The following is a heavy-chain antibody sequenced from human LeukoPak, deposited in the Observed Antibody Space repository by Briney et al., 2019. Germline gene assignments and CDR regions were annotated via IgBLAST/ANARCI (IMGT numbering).Heavy chain of an antibody. V-gene: IGHV4-59*01. J-gene: IGHJ2*01. CDR2: IYYSGST. CDR3: ARRGANSGSYSNFDL. D-gene: IGHD1-26*01. CDR1: GGPITSYY. Sequence: SETLSLTCTVSGGPITSYYWSWIRQPPGKGLEWIGYIYYSGSTNYNPSLKSRVTISVDTSRNQFSLKLSSVTAADTAVYYCARRGANSGSYSNFDLWGRGTLVTVSS.